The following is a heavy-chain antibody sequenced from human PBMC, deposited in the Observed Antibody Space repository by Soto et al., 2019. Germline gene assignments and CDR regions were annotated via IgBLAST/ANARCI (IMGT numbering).Heavy chain of an antibody. V-gene: IGHV3-23*01. Sequence: GGSLRLSCAASGFTFSSYAMSWVRQAPGKGLEWVSGISSSGGTTYYADSVKGRFIISRDNSKNTLSLQMSSLRAEDTAVYYCAKIWVAATPNYWGQGTLVTVSS. CDR3: AKIWVAATPNY. D-gene: IGHD2-15*01. CDR2: ISSSGGTT. J-gene: IGHJ4*02. CDR1: GFTFSSYA.